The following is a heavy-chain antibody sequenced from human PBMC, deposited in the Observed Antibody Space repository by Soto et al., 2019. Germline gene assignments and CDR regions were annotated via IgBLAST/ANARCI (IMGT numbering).Heavy chain of an antibody. D-gene: IGHD1-1*01. J-gene: IGHJ3*02. V-gene: IGHV3-7*01. CDR1: GVTFSSYW. Sequence: PAGSLRLACAASGVTFSSYWMSWVRQAPGKGLEWVANIKQDGSEKNYVESVKGRITISRDNAKNSLDLQMISRRGEDTAVYYCSRGPVGTTGSDGFDIWGQGTMVTVSS. CDR3: SRGPVGTTGSDGFDI. CDR2: IKQDGSEK.